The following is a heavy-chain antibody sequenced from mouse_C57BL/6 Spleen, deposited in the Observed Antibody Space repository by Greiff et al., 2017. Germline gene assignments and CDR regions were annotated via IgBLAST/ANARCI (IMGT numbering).Heavy chain of an antibody. CDR2: FYPGSGSI. D-gene: IGHD2-3*01. J-gene: IGHJ3*01. V-gene: IGHV1-62-2*01. CDR1: GYTFTEYT. Sequence: VHLVESGAELVKPGASVKLSCKASGYTFTEYTIHWVKQRSGQGLEWIGWFYPGSGSIKYNEKFKDKATLTADKSSSTVYMALSRLTSEDSAVYFCARHDYDGYPAWFAYWGQGTLVTVSA. CDR3: ARHDYDGYPAWFAY.